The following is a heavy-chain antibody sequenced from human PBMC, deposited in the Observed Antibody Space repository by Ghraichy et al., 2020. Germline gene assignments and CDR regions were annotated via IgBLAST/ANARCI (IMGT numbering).Heavy chain of an antibody. CDR1: GFPFNIYW. CDR3: ARDRHPNKWNGLDS. CDR2: INQDGSEK. J-gene: IGHJ4*02. D-gene: IGHD1-20*01. V-gene: IGHV3-7*01. Sequence: GGSLRLSCAASGFPFNIYWMTWVRQAPGKGLEWVANINQDGSEKYYVDSVEGRFTISRDNAKNSLYLEMSSLRVEDTAVYYCARDRHPNKWNGLDSWGRETLVTVSS.